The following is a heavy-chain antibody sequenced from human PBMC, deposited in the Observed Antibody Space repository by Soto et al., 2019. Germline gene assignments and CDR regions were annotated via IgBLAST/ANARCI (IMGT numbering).Heavy chain of an antibody. D-gene: IGHD2-8*02. Sequence: PGGSLRLSCAASGFTFSDFAMLWVRQAPGKGLEWVALIWYDGSKKLYAESVRGRFTISRDNSKNTVYLEMNSLRADDTAVYYCARDEFGTVDYWGRGTLVTVSS. V-gene: IGHV3-33*08. J-gene: IGHJ4*02. CDR3: ARDEFGTVDY. CDR2: IWYDGSKK. CDR1: GFTFSDFA.